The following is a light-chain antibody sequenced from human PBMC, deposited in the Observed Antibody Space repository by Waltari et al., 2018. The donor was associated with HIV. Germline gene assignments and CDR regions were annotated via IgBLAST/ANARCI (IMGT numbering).Light chain of an antibody. V-gene: IGKV4-1*01. CDR3: QQYFSTPGWT. CDR2: WAS. CDR1: PSVLYNSNNKNY. Sequence: DIVMTQSPDSLAVSLGERATINCKSSPSVLYNSNNKNYLSWYQQKPGQPPKLLIYWASTRESGVPDRFSGSGSGTDFTLTISSLQAEDVAVYYCQQYFSTPGWTFGQGTKVEIK. J-gene: IGKJ1*01.